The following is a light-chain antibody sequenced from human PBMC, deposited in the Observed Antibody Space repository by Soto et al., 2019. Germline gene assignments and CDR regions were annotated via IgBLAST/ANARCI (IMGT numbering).Light chain of an antibody. V-gene: IGKV3-15*01. CDR3: QQYNNWPPLT. CDR1: QSVSSN. Sequence: EIVMTQSPATLSVSPGERATLSCRASQSVSSNLAWYQQKPGQAPRLLIYGASTRATGIPARFSGSGSGTEFTLTLSSLQSEDFAVYYGQQYNNWPPLTFGGGTKVEIK. J-gene: IGKJ4*01. CDR2: GAS.